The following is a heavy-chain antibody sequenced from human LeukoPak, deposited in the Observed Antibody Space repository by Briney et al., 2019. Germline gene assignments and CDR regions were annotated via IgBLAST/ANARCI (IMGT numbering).Heavy chain of an antibody. CDR2: SYYSGST. CDR3: ARMYSSFFRRFDP. J-gene: IGHJ5*02. Sequence: PSETLSLTCTVSGGSISSYYWSWIRQPPGKGLEWIGYSYYSGSTNYNPSLKSRVTISVDRSKNHFSLKLTSVTAADTAVYYCARMYSSFFRRFDPWGQGTLVTVSA. V-gene: IGHV4-59*12. CDR1: GGSISSYY. D-gene: IGHD6-19*01.